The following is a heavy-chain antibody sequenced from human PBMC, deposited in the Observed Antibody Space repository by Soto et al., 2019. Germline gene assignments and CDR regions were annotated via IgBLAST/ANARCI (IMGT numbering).Heavy chain of an antibody. CDR1: GYTLNIYG. J-gene: IGHJ5*02. Sequence: SVKVSCKASGYTLNIYGITWIRQAPGQGLEWMGWISPFIGNTNYAQKFQGRVTMTTDTSTNTAHMELRSLGSDDTAVYYCAKVGSSNGIIHWFDPWGQGVLVTVSS. V-gene: IGHV1-18*01. D-gene: IGHD1-26*01. CDR2: ISPFIGNT. CDR3: AKVGSSNGIIHWFDP.